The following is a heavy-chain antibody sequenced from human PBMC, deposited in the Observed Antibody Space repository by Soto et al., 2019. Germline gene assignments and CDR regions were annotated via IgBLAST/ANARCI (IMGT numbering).Heavy chain of an antibody. J-gene: IGHJ6*02. CDR1: GFTFSSYA. Sequence: GGSLRLCCAASGFTFSSYAMSWVRQAPGKGLEWVSAISGSGGSTYYADSVKGRFTISRDNSKNTLYLQMNSLRAEDTAVYYCAKLSSQQQLNYYYYGMDVWGQGTTVTVSS. V-gene: IGHV3-23*01. D-gene: IGHD6-13*01. CDR3: AKLSSQQQLNYYYYGMDV. CDR2: ISGSGGST.